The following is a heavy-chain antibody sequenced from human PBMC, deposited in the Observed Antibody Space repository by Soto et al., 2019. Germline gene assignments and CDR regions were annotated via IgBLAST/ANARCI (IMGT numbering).Heavy chain of an antibody. V-gene: IGHV3-9*01. Sequence: EVQLVESGGGLVQPGRSLRLSCAASGFTFDDYAMHWVRQAPGKGLEWVSGISWNSGSIGYADSVKGRFTISRDNAKNSLYLQMNSLRAEDTALYYCAKDTLAAAGTYYYYYMDVWGKGTTFTVSS. CDR2: ISWNSGSI. D-gene: IGHD6-13*01. CDR1: GFTFDDYA. CDR3: AKDTLAAAGTYYYYYMDV. J-gene: IGHJ6*03.